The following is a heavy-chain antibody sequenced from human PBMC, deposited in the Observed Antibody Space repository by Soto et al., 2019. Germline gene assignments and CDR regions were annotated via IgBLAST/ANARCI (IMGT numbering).Heavy chain of an antibody. J-gene: IGHJ5*02. Sequence: PSETLSLSCTVSGGSISSGDYYWSWIRQPPGKGLEWIGYIYYSGSTFYNPSLKSRLTISVDTSKNQFSLKLSPVTAADTAVYYCARERPDGARLDPWGQGTLVTVSS. CDR3: ARERPDGARLDP. CDR2: IYYSGST. D-gene: IGHD6-6*01. CDR1: GGSISSGDYY. V-gene: IGHV4-30-4*01.